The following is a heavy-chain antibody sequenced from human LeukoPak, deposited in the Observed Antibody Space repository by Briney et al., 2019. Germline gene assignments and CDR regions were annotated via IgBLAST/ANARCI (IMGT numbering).Heavy chain of an antibody. CDR2: INPSGGST. D-gene: IGHD5-18*01. Sequence: ASVTVSCKASGYTFTSYFMHWVRQAPGQRLGWMGVINPSGGSTSYAQKFQGRVTMTRDTSTSTVYMELSSLRSEDTAIYFCARAYEGWRYSYGYIDYWGQGTLVTVSS. V-gene: IGHV1-46*01. CDR1: GYTFTSYF. J-gene: IGHJ4*02. CDR3: ARAYEGWRYSYGYIDY.